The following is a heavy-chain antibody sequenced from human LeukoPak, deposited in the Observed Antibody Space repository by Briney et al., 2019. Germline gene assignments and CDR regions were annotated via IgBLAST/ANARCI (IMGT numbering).Heavy chain of an antibody. CDR3: ARRLNCGGDCYHDAFDI. V-gene: IGHV4-59*08. D-gene: IGHD2-21*02. CDR1: GGSISNYY. CDR2: IYYSGST. Sequence: SETLSLTCTVSGGSISNYYWSWIRQPPGKGLEWIGTIYYSGSTYYNPSLQSRVTISVDTSKNQFSLKLSSVTAVDTAVYYCARRLNCGGDCYHDAFDIWGQGTMVTVSS. J-gene: IGHJ3*02.